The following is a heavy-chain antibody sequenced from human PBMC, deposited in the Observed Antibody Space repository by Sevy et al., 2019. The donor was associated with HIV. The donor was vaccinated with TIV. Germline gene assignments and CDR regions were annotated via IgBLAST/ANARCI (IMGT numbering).Heavy chain of an antibody. J-gene: IGHJ6*02. CDR1: GFTFSSHG. Sequence: GGSLRLSCAASGFTFSSHGMHWVRQAPGKGLEWVAVIWYDGSNKYYADSVKGRFTISRDNSKNTLYLQMNSLRAEDTAVYYCARDDVTGYCSSTSCYTPGDNYYYYYGMDVWGQGTTVTVSS. CDR2: IWYDGSNK. V-gene: IGHV3-33*01. CDR3: ARDDVTGYCSSTSCYTPGDNYYYYYGMDV. D-gene: IGHD2-2*02.